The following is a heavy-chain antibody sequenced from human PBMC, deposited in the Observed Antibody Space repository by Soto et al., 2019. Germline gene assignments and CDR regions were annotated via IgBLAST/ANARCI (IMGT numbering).Heavy chain of an antibody. CDR1: GGTFSSYD. CDR3: ASEPEYCSGGSCYSGRWFAP. V-gene: IGHV1-69*06. D-gene: IGHD2-15*01. Sequence: QVQLVQSGAEVKKPGSSVKVSCKASGGTFSSYDISWVRQAPGQGLEWMGGIIPIFGTANYAQKFQGRVTITADKSTGTAYMELSSLRSEDTAVYYCASEPEYCSGGSCYSGRWFAPWGQGTLVTVSS. CDR2: IIPIFGTA. J-gene: IGHJ5*02.